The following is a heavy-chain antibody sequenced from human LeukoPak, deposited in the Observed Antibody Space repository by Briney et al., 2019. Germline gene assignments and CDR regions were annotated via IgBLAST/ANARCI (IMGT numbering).Heavy chain of an antibody. CDR3: ATWNDGSGY. CDR2: INSDGSST. Sequence: GGSLRLSCAASGFTFSSYAMSWVRQAPGKGLVWVSRINSDGSSTSYADSVKGRFTISRDNAKNTLYLQMNSLRAEDTAVYYCATWNDGSGYWGQGTLVTVSS. J-gene: IGHJ4*02. D-gene: IGHD1-1*01. CDR1: GFTFSSYA. V-gene: IGHV3-74*01.